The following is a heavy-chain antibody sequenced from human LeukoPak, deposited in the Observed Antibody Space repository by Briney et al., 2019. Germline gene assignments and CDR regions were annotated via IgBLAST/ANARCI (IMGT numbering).Heavy chain of an antibody. V-gene: IGHV3-15*01. Sequence: GGSLRLSCAASGFTFSNAWMSWVRQAPGKGLEWVGRIKSKTDGGTTDYAAPVKGRFTISRDDSKNTLYLQMNSLRAEDTAVYYCARDFGVSRLPPYGMDVWGQGTTVTVSS. CDR2: IKSKTDGGTT. D-gene: IGHD1-14*01. CDR1: GFTFSNAW. CDR3: ARDFGVSRLPPYGMDV. J-gene: IGHJ6*02.